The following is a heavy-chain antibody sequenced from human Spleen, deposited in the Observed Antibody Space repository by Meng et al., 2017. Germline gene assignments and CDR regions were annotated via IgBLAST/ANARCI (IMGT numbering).Heavy chain of an antibody. J-gene: IGHJ5*02. Sequence: VELVESGGDLVQPGTSLTLSCVASGFIITSDIMSWVRQAPGKGLEWVAIISFDGSKKYYADSVKGRFTISRDNSKNTLYLQMNSLRIEDTAVYYCAIYDFWSGPPWGQGTLVTVSS. V-gene: IGHV3-30*19. CDR1: GFIITSDI. CDR2: ISFDGSKK. D-gene: IGHD3-3*01. CDR3: AIYDFWSGPP.